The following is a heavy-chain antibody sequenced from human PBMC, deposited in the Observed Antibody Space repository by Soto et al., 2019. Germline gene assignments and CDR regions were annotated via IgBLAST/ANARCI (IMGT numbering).Heavy chain of an antibody. CDR2: ISYDGSNK. D-gene: IGHD6-13*01. J-gene: IGHJ2*01. V-gene: IGHV3-30-3*01. Sequence: GGSLRLSCAASGFTFSSYAMHWVRQAPGKGLEWVAVISYDGSNKYYADSVKGRFTISRDNSKNTLYLQMNSLRAEDTAVYYCARDLGGIYSSSWYWYFDLWGRGTLVTVSS. CDR1: GFTFSSYA. CDR3: ARDLGGIYSSSWYWYFDL.